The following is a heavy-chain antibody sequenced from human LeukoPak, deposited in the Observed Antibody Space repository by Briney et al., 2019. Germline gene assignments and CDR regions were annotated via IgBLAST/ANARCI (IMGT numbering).Heavy chain of an antibody. CDR2: IYPRDGST. J-gene: IGHJ4*02. Sequence: ASVKVSCKASRYSFTSNYIHWVRPAPGQGLERMGMIYPRDGSTSYAQKFQGRVTVTRDTSTSTAYMELRSLRSDDTAVYYCARGGMSGHHPVDYWGQGTLVTVSS. CDR3: ARGGMSGHHPVDY. V-gene: IGHV1-46*01. D-gene: IGHD3-3*01. CDR1: RYSFTSNY.